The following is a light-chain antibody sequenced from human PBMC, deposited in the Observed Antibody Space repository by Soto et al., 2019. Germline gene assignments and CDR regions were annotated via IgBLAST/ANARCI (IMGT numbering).Light chain of an antibody. V-gene: IGKV3-20*01. Sequence: EVVLTQSPGTLSLSPGERATLAFRSSKSVSNYVAWYQQKSGQPPRLLIYGASSRASGIPDRFSGSGSGTDFTLTISRVEPEDFALYYCQQYGSSLTFGLGTKVDI. CDR1: KSVSNY. CDR3: QQYGSSLT. J-gene: IGKJ1*01. CDR2: GAS.